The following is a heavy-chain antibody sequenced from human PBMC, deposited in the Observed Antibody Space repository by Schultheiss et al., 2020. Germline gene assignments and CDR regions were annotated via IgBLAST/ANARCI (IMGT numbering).Heavy chain of an antibody. CDR1: GFTFSSYW. Sequence: GGSLRLSCAASGFTFSSYWMHWVRQAPGKGLVWVSRINSDGSSTSYADSVKGRFTISRDNSKNTLYLQMNSLRAEDTAVYYCARVSYSSSWRGYFDYWGQGTLVTVSS. V-gene: IGHV3-74*01. J-gene: IGHJ4*02. CDR3: ARVSYSSSWRGYFDY. CDR2: INSDGSST. D-gene: IGHD6-13*01.